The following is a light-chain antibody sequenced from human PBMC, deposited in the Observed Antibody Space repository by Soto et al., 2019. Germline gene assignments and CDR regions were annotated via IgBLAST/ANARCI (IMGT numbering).Light chain of an antibody. V-gene: IGLV1-47*01. CDR3: SAWDGSLSGRV. Sequence: QAVVAQPPSASGTPGQRVTSSCSGSRSNVGSSNVFWYQQLPGTAPKLLIYRNNQRPSGVPDRFSGSKSGTSASLAISGLRYEDEAYYYCSAWDGSLSGRVFGGGTKLTVL. CDR1: RSNVGSSN. CDR2: RNN. J-gene: IGLJ3*02.